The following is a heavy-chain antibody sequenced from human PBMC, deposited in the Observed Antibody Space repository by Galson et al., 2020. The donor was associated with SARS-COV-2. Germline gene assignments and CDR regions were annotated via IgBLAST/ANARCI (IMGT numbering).Heavy chain of an antibody. Sequence: SETLSLTCTVSGGSISSYYWSWIRQPPGKGLEWIGYIHYSGTTHYNPSLKSRVTISVDTSKNQFSLKLSSVTAADTAVYYCARPPIGMVGAPYWYFDLWGRGTLVAVSS. CDR2: IHYSGTT. J-gene: IGHJ2*01. D-gene: IGHD1-26*01. V-gene: IGHV4-59*13. CDR3: ARPPIGMVGAPYWYFDL. CDR1: GGSISSYY.